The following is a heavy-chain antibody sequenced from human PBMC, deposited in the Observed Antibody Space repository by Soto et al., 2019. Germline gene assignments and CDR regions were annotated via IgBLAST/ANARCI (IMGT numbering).Heavy chain of an antibody. Sequence: QVQLVQSGAEVKKPGASVKVSCKASGYTFTSYYMHWVRQAPGQGLEGMGIINPSGGSTSNEQKFQGRVTMTRDTSTRTVYMELSSLRSEATAVYYCAGDGEGAMATSDYWGQGTLVTVSS. J-gene: IGHJ4*02. CDR3: AGDGEGAMATSDY. CDR1: GYTFTSYY. D-gene: IGHD5-12*01. CDR2: INPSGGST. V-gene: IGHV1-46*01.